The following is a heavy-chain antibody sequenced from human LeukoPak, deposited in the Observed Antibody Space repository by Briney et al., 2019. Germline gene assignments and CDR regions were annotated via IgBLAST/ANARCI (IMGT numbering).Heavy chain of an antibody. D-gene: IGHD2-21*02. J-gene: IGHJ4*02. Sequence: GGSLRLSCAASGFTFSSYAMSWVRLAPGKGLEWVSAISGSGGSTYYADSVKGRFTISRDNSKNTLYLQMNSLRAEDTAVYYCAKPLAYCGGDCSAGFDYWGQGTLVTVSS. V-gene: IGHV3-23*01. CDR3: AKPLAYCGGDCSAGFDY. CDR2: ISGSGGST. CDR1: GFTFSSYA.